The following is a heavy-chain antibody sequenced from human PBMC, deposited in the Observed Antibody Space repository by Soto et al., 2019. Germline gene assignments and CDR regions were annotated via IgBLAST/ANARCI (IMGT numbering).Heavy chain of an antibody. CDR1: GFTFSSYA. CDR3: AKVLGITMIVKYYFDY. D-gene: IGHD3-22*01. CDR2: ISGSGGST. J-gene: IGHJ4*02. Sequence: PGGSLRLSCAASGFTFSSYAMSWVRQAPGKGLEWVSAISGSGGSTYYADSVKGRFTISRDNSKNTLYLQMNSLRAEDTAVYYCAKVLGITMIVKYYFDYWGQGTLVTVSS. V-gene: IGHV3-23*01.